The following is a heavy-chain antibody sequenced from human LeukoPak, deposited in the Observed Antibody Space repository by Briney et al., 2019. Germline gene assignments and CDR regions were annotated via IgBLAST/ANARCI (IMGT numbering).Heavy chain of an antibody. J-gene: IGHJ4*02. CDR1: GGSISSSSYY. CDR3: VRRPYYYGSGKHFDY. D-gene: IGHD3-10*01. Sequence: SETLSLTCTVSGGSISSSSYYWGWIRQPPGKGLEWIGTIYYTGRTYYNPSRKSRVTISEDTSNNQFSLKLSSVTAADTAVYYCVRRPYYYGSGKHFDYWGQGILVTVSS. CDR2: IYYTGRT. V-gene: IGHV4-39*01.